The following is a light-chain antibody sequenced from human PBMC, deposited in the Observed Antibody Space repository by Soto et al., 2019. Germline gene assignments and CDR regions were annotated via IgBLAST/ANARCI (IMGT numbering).Light chain of an antibody. CDR2: EVS. Sequence: QSALTQPASVSGSPGQSITISCTGTSSDVGGYNFVSWYQQHPGKAPKLMSYEVSNRPSGVSNRFSGSKSGNTASLTISGLEAEDEADYYCSSYTSSSTQVFGTGTKLTVL. V-gene: IGLV2-14*01. CDR1: SSDVGGYNF. J-gene: IGLJ1*01. CDR3: SSYTSSSTQV.